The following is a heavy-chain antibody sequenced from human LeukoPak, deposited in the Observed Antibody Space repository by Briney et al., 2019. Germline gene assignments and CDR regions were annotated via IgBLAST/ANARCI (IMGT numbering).Heavy chain of an antibody. D-gene: IGHD3-3*01. CDR2: IRSSSNII. J-gene: IGHJ6*02. CDR1: GFTFSSYS. Sequence: PGGSLRLSCAASGFTFSSYSMNWVRQAPGKGLEWVSYIRSSSNIIYYADSVKGRFTISRDNTKNSLYLQMNSLRAEDTAVYYCARGTKIPPRYDFWSGYSEVSYYYGMDVWGQGTTVTVSS. CDR3: ARGTKIPPRYDFWSGYSEVSYYYGMDV. V-gene: IGHV3-48*04.